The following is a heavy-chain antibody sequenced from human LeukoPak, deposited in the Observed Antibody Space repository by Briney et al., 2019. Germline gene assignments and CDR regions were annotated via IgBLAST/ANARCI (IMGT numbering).Heavy chain of an antibody. Sequence: PSETLSLTCTVSGGSISSYYWSWIRQPPGKGLEWIGYIYYSGSTYYNPSLKSRVTISVDRSKNQFSLKLSSLTAADTAVYYCARDYPSGGFDSWGQGTLVTVSS. CDR2: IYYSGST. J-gene: IGHJ4*02. CDR3: ARDYPSGGFDS. V-gene: IGHV4-59*12. CDR1: GGSISSYY.